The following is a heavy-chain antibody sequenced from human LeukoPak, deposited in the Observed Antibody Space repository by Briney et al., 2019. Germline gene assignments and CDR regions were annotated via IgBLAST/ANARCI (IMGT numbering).Heavy chain of an antibody. V-gene: IGHV3-15*01. D-gene: IGHD6-19*01. Sequence: GGSLRLSCAASGFSFINAWMTWVRQAPGKGLEWVGRIKSQPDGGTTDYAVPVKGRFTISRDDSKNTLYVQMNSLKTEDTAVYYCTTEGFFGYSSGWSTFDNWGQGTLVTVSS. CDR1: GFSFINAW. CDR3: TTEGFFGYSSGWSTFDN. CDR2: IKSQPDGGTT. J-gene: IGHJ4*02.